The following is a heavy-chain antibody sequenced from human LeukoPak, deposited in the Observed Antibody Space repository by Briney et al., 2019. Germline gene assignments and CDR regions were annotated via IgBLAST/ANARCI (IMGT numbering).Heavy chain of an antibody. D-gene: IGHD6-19*01. CDR2: IYYSGST. CDR1: GGSISSSSYY. CDR3: ARPGPAYSSGWYY. Sequence: TSETLSLTCTVSGGSISSSSYYWGWIRQPPGKGLEWIGSIYYSGSTYYNPSLKSRVTISVDTSKNQFSLKLSSVTAADTAVYYCARPGPAYSSGWYYWGQGTLVTVSS. J-gene: IGHJ4*02. V-gene: IGHV4-39*01.